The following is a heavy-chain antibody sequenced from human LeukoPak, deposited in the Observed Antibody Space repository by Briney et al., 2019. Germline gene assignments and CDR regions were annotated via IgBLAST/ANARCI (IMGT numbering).Heavy chain of an antibody. D-gene: IGHD2-21*01. V-gene: IGHV4-39*01. J-gene: IGHJ4*02. CDR2: IYYSGNT. CDR3: TGDSGVVNDYYFHC. Sequence: KPSETLSLTCTVSGGSISSTSFYWSWVRQPPGKGLEWIGSIYYSGNTYYNPSLKSRLTASVDTSKNQFSLTLTSVTAADTAVYYCTGDSGVVNDYYFHCWGPGTLVSVSS. CDR1: GGSISSTSFY.